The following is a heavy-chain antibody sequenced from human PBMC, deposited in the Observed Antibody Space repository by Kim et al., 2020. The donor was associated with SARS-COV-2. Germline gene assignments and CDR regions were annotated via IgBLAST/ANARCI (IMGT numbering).Heavy chain of an antibody. CDR1: GFTFSNYG. Sequence: GGSLRLSCAASGFTFSNYGMHWVRQAPGRGLEWVALISFGGSKTYYVDSVKGRFTISRDNSKNTLFLHMFALGDEYTAVYYCAKEGTSGTFPDYWGQGTLVTVSS. J-gene: IGHJ4*02. CDR3: AKEGTSGTFPDY. D-gene: IGHD3-10*01. CDR2: ISFGGSKT. V-gene: IGHV3-30*18.